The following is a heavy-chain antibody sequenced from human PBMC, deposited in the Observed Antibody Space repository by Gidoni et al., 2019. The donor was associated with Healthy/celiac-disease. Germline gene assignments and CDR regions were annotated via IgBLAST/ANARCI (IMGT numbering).Heavy chain of an antibody. D-gene: IGHD6-19*01. Sequence: EVQLVESGGGLVQPGRSLRLSCAASGFTFDDYAMHWVRQAPGKGLEWVSGISWNSGSIGYADSVKGRFTISRDNAKNSLYLQMNSLRAEDTALYYCAKTGSGWYPIGGAFDIWGQGTMVTVSS. CDR3: AKTGSGWYPIGGAFDI. V-gene: IGHV3-9*01. CDR2: ISWNSGSI. CDR1: GFTFDDYA. J-gene: IGHJ3*02.